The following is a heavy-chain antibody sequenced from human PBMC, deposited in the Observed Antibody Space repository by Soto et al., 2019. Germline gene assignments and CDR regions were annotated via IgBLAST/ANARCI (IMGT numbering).Heavy chain of an antibody. Sequence: QVQLQESGPGLVKPSQTLSLTCTVSGGSITSGGYYWHWIRQHPVQGLEWIGYIFHSGSTHYNPALKSRITMAAETSKNQLSLRLPSVTAADTAVYYGARGGASFTGPAGYWGQGTLVNVSS. CDR3: ARGGASFTGPAGY. CDR1: GGSITSGGYY. J-gene: IGHJ4*02. CDR2: IFHSGST. V-gene: IGHV4-31*03. D-gene: IGHD3-16*01.